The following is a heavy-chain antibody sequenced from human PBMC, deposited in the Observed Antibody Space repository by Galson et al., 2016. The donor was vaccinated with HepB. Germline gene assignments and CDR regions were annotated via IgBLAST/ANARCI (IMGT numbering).Heavy chain of an antibody. J-gene: IGHJ5*02. V-gene: IGHV3-30*18. Sequence: SLRLSCAASGFTFSAYGMHWVRQAPGKGLEWVALLSSDGTKSYYADSGRGRFTIPRANSKTTLYLQMNSLRPDDTAEYYRAKGWSLHDKSGLGAWGQGTLVIVSS. D-gene: IGHD3-22*01. CDR3: AKGWSLHDKSGLGA. CDR1: GFTFSAYG. CDR2: LSSDGTKS.